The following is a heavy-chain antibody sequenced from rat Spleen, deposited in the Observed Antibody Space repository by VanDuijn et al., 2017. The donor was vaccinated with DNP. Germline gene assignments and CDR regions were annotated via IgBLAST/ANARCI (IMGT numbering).Heavy chain of an antibody. J-gene: IGHJ2*01. V-gene: IGHV5-17*01. CDR2: ISYDGGSS. CDR1: GFTFSDYA. D-gene: IGHD1-7*01. CDR3: ATHDWQG. Sequence: EIQLVESGGDLVQPGRSLKLSCAASGFTFSDYAMAWVRQAPKKGLEWVATISYDGGSSYHRDSVKGRFTISRDNAKSILYLQMDSLRSEDTATYFCATHDWQGWGQGVMVTVSS.